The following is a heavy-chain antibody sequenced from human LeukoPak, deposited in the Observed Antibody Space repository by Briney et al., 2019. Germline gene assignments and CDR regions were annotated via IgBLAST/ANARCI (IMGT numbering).Heavy chain of an antibody. Sequence: SETLSLTCTVSGGSISSGDYSWSWIRQPPGKGLEWIGYIYYSGSTYYNPSLKSRVTISVDTSKNQFSLKLSSVTAADTAVYYCARGVFRAYDSSGYPLNWFDPWGQGTLVTVSS. CDR3: ARGVFRAYDSSGYPLNWFDP. V-gene: IGHV4-30-4*01. CDR2: IYYSGST. J-gene: IGHJ5*02. CDR1: GGSISSGDYS. D-gene: IGHD3-22*01.